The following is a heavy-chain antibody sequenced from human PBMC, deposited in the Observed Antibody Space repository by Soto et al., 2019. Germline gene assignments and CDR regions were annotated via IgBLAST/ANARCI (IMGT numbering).Heavy chain of an antibody. CDR2: ITGSGAST. CDR3: AKAHYSNYGYVNY. D-gene: IGHD4-4*01. CDR1: GYTFSDYG. Sequence: EVQLLESGGGWVQPGGSLRLSCAASGYTFSDYGMSWVRQAPAKGLEWVSSITGSGASTYYANSVKGRFTISRDKSKNTLYLQINSLRAEDTAVYYCAKAHYSNYGYVNYWGQGTLVTVSS. V-gene: IGHV3-23*01. J-gene: IGHJ4*02.